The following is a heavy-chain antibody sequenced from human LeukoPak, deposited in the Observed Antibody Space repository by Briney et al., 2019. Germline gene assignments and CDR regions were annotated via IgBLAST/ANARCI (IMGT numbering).Heavy chain of an antibody. J-gene: IGHJ4*02. Sequence: SETLSLTCTISGGSISSYYWSWIRQPPGKGLEWIGYFYYSGSTNYNPSLKSRVTISVDTSKNQFSLKLSSVTAADTAVYYCARHSMTYSNSYFDYWGQGTLVTVSS. V-gene: IGHV4-59*08. CDR1: GGSISSYY. CDR3: ARHSMTYSNSYFDY. D-gene: IGHD4-11*01. CDR2: FYYSGST.